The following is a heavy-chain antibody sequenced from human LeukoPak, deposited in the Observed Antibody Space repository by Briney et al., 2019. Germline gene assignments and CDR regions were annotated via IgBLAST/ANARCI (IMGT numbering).Heavy chain of an antibody. CDR3: ARIGYSSSSTDY. D-gene: IGHD6-6*01. CDR1: GFTFSNYW. J-gene: IGHJ4*02. Sequence: GGSLRLSCAASGFTFSNYWMSWVRQAPGKGLEWVANIKEDGGVKYYVDFVKGRFTISRDNAKNPVYLQMNSLGAEDTAVYYCARIGYSSSSTDYWGQGTLVIVSS. V-gene: IGHV3-7*01. CDR2: IKEDGGVK.